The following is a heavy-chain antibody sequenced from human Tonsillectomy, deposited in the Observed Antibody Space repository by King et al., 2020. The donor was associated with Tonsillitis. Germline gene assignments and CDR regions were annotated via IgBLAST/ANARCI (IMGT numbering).Heavy chain of an antibody. Sequence: QLVQSGAEVKKPGSSVKVSCKASGGTFSSYAISWVRQAAGQGLEWMGGIIPIFGTANYAQKFQGRVTITADESTSTAYMELSSLRSEDTAVYYCYAQIAAAGMGPPLYWGQGTLVTVSS. V-gene: IGHV1-69*01. CDR3: YAQIAAAGMGPPLY. J-gene: IGHJ4*02. CDR1: GGTFSSYA. D-gene: IGHD6-13*01. CDR2: IIPIFGTA.